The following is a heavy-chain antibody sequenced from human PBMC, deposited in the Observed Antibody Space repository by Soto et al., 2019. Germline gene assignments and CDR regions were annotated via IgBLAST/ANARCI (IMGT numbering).Heavy chain of an antibody. Sequence: QFQLVQSGAEVKKPGASVKVSCKASGYTFTSYAMQWVRQAPGQRLEWMGWINAGNGNTKYSQKFQGRVTITSDTSASTDYMELSSLRSEDTAVYYCARDLGGWTDYWGQGTLVTVSS. V-gene: IGHV1-3*01. J-gene: IGHJ4*02. CDR3: ARDLGGWTDY. CDR2: INAGNGNT. D-gene: IGHD6-19*01. CDR1: GYTFTSYA.